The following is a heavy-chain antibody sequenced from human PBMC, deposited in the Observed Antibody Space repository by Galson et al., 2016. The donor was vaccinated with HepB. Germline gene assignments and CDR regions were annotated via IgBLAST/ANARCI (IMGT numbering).Heavy chain of an antibody. V-gene: IGHV3-23*01. CDR2: VSGSGRRT. Sequence: SLRLSCAVSGFTFRNYAMSWVRQAPGKGLEWVSAVSGSGRRTWYRDSVKGRFTISRDNSKNTLYLQMNSLRVEDTATFYCAKEAVSGSFAEYWGQGTLVTVSS. D-gene: IGHD1-26*01. CDR1: GFTFRNYA. CDR3: AKEAVSGSFAEY. J-gene: IGHJ4*02.